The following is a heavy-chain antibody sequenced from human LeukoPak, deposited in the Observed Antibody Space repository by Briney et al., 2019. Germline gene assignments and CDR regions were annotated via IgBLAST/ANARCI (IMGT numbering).Heavy chain of an antibody. Sequence: PGGSLRLSCAASGFTFSSYWMHWVRQVPGKGLVWVARINPGGSSITYADSVKGRFTISRDNSKNTLYLQMNSLRAEDTAVYYCAKLGRFLQLFRSLLWFGELPFDYWGQGTLVTVSS. CDR1: GFTFSSYW. CDR3: AKLGRFLQLFRSLLWFGELPFDY. V-gene: IGHV3-74*01. CDR2: INPGGSSI. J-gene: IGHJ4*02. D-gene: IGHD3-10*01.